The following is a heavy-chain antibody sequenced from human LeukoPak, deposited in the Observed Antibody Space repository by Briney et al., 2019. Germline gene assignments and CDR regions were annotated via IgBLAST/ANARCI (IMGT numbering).Heavy chain of an antibody. V-gene: IGHV1-24*01. D-gene: IGHD6-19*01. CDR1: GYSLIELS. CDR3: AKGVAVAGTPPGGDY. Sequence: GASVKVSCKVSGYSLIELSTHWVRQAPGKGLEWMGGINLEHRNPVYARKFQGRITMTEDTTTDTAYMEVNSLTSEDTAIYYCAKGVAVAGTPPGGDYWGQGTLLTVSS. J-gene: IGHJ4*02. CDR2: INLEHRNP.